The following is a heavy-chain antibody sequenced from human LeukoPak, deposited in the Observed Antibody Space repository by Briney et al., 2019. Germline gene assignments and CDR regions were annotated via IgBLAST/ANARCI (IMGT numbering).Heavy chain of an antibody. Sequence: GASVKVSCKASGYTFTSYYMHWVRQAPGQGLEWMGIINPSGGSTSYAQKFQGRVTMTRDMSTSTVYMELSSLRSEDTAVYYCAKDLVTMIRSNYWGQGTLVTVSS. J-gene: IGHJ4*02. V-gene: IGHV1-46*01. D-gene: IGHD3-22*01. CDR2: INPSGGST. CDR1: GYTFTSYY. CDR3: AKDLVTMIRSNY.